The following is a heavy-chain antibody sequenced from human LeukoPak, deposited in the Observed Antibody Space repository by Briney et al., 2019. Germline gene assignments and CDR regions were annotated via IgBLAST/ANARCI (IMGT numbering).Heavy chain of an antibody. V-gene: IGHV1-69*04. D-gene: IGHD3-22*01. Sequence: ASVKVSCKASGGTFSSYAISWVRQAPGQGLEWMGRIIPILGIANYVQKFQGRVTITADKSTSTAYMELSSLRSEDTAVYYCARGEDYYDSSGQGDYFDYWGQGTLVTVSS. J-gene: IGHJ4*02. CDR2: IIPILGIA. CDR1: GGTFSSYA. CDR3: ARGEDYYDSSGQGDYFDY.